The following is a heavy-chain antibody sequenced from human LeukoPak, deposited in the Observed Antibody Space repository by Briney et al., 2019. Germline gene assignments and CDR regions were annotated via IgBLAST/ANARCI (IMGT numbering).Heavy chain of an antibody. D-gene: IGHD6-19*01. CDR1: GASISSSNYY. CDR3: AKDQGIAVTGVSDY. V-gene: IGHV3-23*01. J-gene: IGHJ4*02. Sequence: PSETLSLTCAVSGASISSSNYYWGWVRQAPGKGLEWVSSISGSGGSTYYADSVKGQFTISRDNSKNTLYLQLNSLRDEDTAVYYCAKDQGIAVTGVSDYWGQGTLVTVSS. CDR2: ISGSGGST.